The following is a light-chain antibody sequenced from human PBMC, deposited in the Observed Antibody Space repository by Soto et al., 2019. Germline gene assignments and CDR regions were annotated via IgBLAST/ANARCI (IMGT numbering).Light chain of an antibody. CDR2: DAS. CDR3: QQRTNWLT. CDR1: QNVSTY. Sequence: EIVLTQYPATLSLSPGERATLSCRASQNVSTYLAWYQQKPGQAPRLLIYDASNRATGIPARFSGSGSGTDFTLTISRLEPEDFAVYYCQQRTNWLTFGPGTKVDIK. J-gene: IGKJ3*01. V-gene: IGKV3-11*01.